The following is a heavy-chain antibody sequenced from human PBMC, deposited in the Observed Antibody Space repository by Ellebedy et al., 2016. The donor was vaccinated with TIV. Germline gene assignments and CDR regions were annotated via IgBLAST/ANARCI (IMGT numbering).Heavy chain of an antibody. J-gene: IGHJ4*02. CDR2: TYYRSKWYN. Sequence: SQTLSLTCAISGDSVSTNSDVWNWIRQSPSRGLEWLGRTYYRSKWYNNYAESVKSRITINPDTSKNQFSLQLNSVTPEDTALYYCARYRSSSCYFDYWGQGTLVTVSS. CDR1: GDSVSTNSDV. V-gene: IGHV6-1*01. CDR3: ARYRSSSCYFDY. D-gene: IGHD6-6*01.